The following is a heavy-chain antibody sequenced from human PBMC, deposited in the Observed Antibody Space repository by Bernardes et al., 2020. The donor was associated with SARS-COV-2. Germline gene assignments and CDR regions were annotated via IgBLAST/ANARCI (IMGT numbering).Heavy chain of an antibody. CDR2: ITGSGDTT. CDR1: GFTFSYYS. CDR3: AKDRPQGGNSYGFFDT. V-gene: IGHV3-23*01. D-gene: IGHD5-18*01. J-gene: IGHJ4*02. Sequence: GRSLRVSCAASGFTFSYYSMNWVRQAPGKGLEWVSGITGSGDTTYYADSVKGRFTISRDNSKNTLYLQMNSLRAEDTAVYYCAKDRPQGGNSYGFFDTWGQGTLVTVSS.